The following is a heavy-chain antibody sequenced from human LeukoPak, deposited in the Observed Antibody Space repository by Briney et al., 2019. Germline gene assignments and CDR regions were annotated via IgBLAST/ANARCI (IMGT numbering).Heavy chain of an antibody. CDR2: IKQDGSEK. CDR1: GFTFSSYG. J-gene: IGHJ4*02. V-gene: IGHV3-7*01. Sequence: PGGSLRLSCAASGFTFSSYGMSWVRLAPGKGLEWVANIKQDGSEKYYVDSVKGRFTISRDNAKNSLYLQMNSLRAEDTAVYYCARERGVSHPFDYWGQGTLVTVSS. CDR3: ARERGVSHPFDY. D-gene: IGHD2-21*01.